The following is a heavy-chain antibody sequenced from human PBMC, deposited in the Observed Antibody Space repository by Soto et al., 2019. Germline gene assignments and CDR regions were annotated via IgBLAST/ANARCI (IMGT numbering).Heavy chain of an antibody. CDR2: ISWNSGSI. CDR1: GFTFSSYA. CDR3: AKDHSARPDGYNHFDY. V-gene: IGHV3-9*01. Sequence: EVQLLESGGGLVQPGGSLRLSCAASGFTFSSYAMSWVRQAPGKGLEWVSGISWNSGSIGYADSVKGRFTISRDNAKNSLYLQMNSLRAEDTALYYCAKDHSARPDGYNHFDYWGQGTLVTVSS. J-gene: IGHJ4*02. D-gene: IGHD5-12*01.